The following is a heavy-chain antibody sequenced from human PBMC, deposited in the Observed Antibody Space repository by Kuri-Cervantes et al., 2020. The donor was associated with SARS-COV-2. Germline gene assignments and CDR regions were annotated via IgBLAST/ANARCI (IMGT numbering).Heavy chain of an antibody. CDR3: AKVGRYSSGWYGFGFDL. CDR2: IRSKANSYAT. D-gene: IGHD6-19*01. Sequence: GESLKISCAASGFTFSGSAMHWVRQASGKGLEWVGRIRSKANSYATAYAASVKGRFTISRDDSKNTAYLQMNSLRAEDTAVYYCAKVGRYSSGWYGFGFDLWGRGTLVTVSS. V-gene: IGHV3-73*01. CDR1: GFTFSGSA. J-gene: IGHJ2*01.